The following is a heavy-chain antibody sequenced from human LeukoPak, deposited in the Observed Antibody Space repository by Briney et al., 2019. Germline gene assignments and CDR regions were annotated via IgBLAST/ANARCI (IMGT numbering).Heavy chain of an antibody. J-gene: IGHJ6*03. CDR3: ARGYGDYYYYYMDV. CDR1: GGSISSYY. Sequence: SETLSLTCTVSGGSISSYYWSWIRQPPGKGLEWIGHIYYSGITNYNPSLKSRVTISVDTSKNQFSLKLSSVTATDTAVYYCARGYGDYYYYYMDVWGKGNTVTVSS. V-gene: IGHV4-59*01. D-gene: IGHD4-17*01. CDR2: IYYSGIT.